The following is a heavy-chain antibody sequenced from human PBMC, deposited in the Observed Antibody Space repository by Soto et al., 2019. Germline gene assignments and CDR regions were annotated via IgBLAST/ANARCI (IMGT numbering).Heavy chain of an antibody. J-gene: IGHJ4*02. D-gene: IGHD5-12*01. CDR1: GFTFGDYA. CDR3: TRNQDGYKAFSGY. Sequence: GGSLRLSCTASGFTFGDYAMSWVRQAPGKGLEWVGFIRSKAYGGTTEYAASVKGRFTISRDDSKSIAYLQMNSLKTEDTAVYYCTRNQDGYKAFSGYWGQGTLVTV. CDR2: IRSKAYGGTT. V-gene: IGHV3-49*04.